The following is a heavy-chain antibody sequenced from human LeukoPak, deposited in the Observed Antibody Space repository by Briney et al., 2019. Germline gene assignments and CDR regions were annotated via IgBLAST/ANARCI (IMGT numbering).Heavy chain of an antibody. CDR2: IWHSGTT. J-gene: IGHJ5*02. D-gene: IGHD5-24*01. Sequence: PSETLSLTCTVSGGSISSSTYYWGWVRQPPGKGPEWIGSIWHSGTTYYNPSLKSRVTISVDTSKNQFSLKLTSVPAADTAVYYCARHTRVRDGYNLYCFDPWGQGTLVTVSS. CDR3: ARHTRVRDGYNLYCFDP. V-gene: IGHV4-39*01. CDR1: GGSISSSTYY.